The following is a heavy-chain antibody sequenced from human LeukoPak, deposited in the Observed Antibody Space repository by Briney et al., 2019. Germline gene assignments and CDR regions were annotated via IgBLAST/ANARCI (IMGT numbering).Heavy chain of an antibody. V-gene: IGHV4-59*08. D-gene: IGHD5-24*01. CDR2: IDLSGST. CDR1: GGSISSYY. Sequence: SETLSLTCTVSGGSISSYYWSWIRQPPGKGREWIGDIDLSGSTNYNPSLKRRVTISVDACKKQFSLELRCVTAADTAVYYCVRRRDGYIDHWGQGTLLTVSS. CDR3: VRRRDGYIDH. J-gene: IGHJ4*02.